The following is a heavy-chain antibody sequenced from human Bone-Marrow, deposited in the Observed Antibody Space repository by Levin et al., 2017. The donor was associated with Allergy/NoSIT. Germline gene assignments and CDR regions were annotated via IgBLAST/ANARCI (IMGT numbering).Heavy chain of an antibody. V-gene: IGHV3-21*01. CDR1: GFTFSDYS. D-gene: IGHD3-9*01. CDR2: ISSDSSDL. J-gene: IGHJ3*01. Sequence: GGSLRLSCIVSGFTFSDYSIYWVRQAPGKGLEWISSISSDSSDLYYADSVKGRFTISRDNSKNSLNLQVNNLRAEDTAVYHCVRGRLGDVRVAHEEGFAGWGPGTMVTASS. CDR3: VRGRLGDVRVAHEEGFAG.